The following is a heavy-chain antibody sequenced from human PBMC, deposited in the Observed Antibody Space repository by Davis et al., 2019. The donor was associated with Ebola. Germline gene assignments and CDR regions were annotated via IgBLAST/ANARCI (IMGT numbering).Heavy chain of an antibody. CDR3: ARDGRGYSYGYGMDV. CDR1: GFTFSSYA. Sequence: PGGSLRLSCAASGFTFSSYAMHWVRQAPGKGLEWVAVISYDGSNKYYADSVKGRFTISRDNSKNTLYLQMNSLRAEDTAVYYCARDGRGYSYGYGMDVWGQGTTVTVSS. V-gene: IGHV3-30-3*01. J-gene: IGHJ6*02. CDR2: ISYDGSNK. D-gene: IGHD5-18*01.